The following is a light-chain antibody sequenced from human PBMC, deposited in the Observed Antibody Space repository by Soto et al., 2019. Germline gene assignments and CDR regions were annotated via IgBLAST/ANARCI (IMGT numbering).Light chain of an antibody. CDR2: DVT. CDR1: SSDIGGYNY. Sequence: QSALTQPASLSGSPGQSITISCTGTSSDIGGYNYVSWYQQHPGKAPKLIIHDVTNRPSGVSDRFFGSKSGNTASLTISGQQAEAEADYYYNSYRASSTTHYVFGTGTKVTVL. V-gene: IGLV2-14*03. CDR3: NSYRASSTTHYV. J-gene: IGLJ1*01.